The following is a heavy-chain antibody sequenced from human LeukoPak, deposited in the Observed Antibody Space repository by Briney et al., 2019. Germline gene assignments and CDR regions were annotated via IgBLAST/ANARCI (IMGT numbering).Heavy chain of an antibody. V-gene: IGHV7-4-1*02. D-gene: IGHD1-1*01. CDR3: ARIPQREADNY. CDR2: INTNTLKP. J-gene: IGHJ4*02. Sequence: MRWINTNTLKPTYAQGFPARFVFSLDTSVSTAYLQISSLKAEDTAVYYCARIPQREADNYWGQGTLVTVSS.